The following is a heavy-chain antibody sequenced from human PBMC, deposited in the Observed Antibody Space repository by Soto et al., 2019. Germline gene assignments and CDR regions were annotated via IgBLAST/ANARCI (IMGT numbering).Heavy chain of an antibody. D-gene: IGHD1-7*01. CDR1: GDSVSRNSAA. V-gene: IGHV6-1*01. CDR2: TYYRSRWYY. J-gene: IGHJ6*03. CDR3: AGTTSHYWYYMDV. Sequence: SQTLSLTCVISGDSVSRNSAAWNWIRQSPSRGLEWLGRTYYRSRWYYDYAVSVKSRITVNPDTSKNQFSLQLTSVTPEDTAVYYCAGTTSHYWYYMDVWGKGTTVTVSS.